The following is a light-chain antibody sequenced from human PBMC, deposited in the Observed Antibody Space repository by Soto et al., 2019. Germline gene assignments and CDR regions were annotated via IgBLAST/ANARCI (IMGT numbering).Light chain of an antibody. CDR1: QSVSSN. CDR3: HQYDDGPYT. V-gene: IGKV3-15*01. CDR2: DAS. Sequence: VITQSPTTLSVSPGEIATLSGMASQSVSSNVAWYQQIPGQAPRLLIYDASTRDTGIPVRFSGSGSGTEFTLTISSLQSEDFAVYYCHQYDDGPYTFGQGTKVDIK. J-gene: IGKJ2*01.